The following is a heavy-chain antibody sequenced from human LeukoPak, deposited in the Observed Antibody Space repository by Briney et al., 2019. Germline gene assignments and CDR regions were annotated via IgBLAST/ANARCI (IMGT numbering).Heavy chain of an antibody. Sequence: PSETLSLTCAVYGGSFSGYYWSWIRQPPGKGLEWIGEINHSGSTNYNPSLKSRVTISVDTPKNQFSLKLSSVTAADTAVYYCARLVGWPYRYYFDYWGQGTLIIVSS. CDR2: INHSGST. CDR1: GGSFSGYY. CDR3: ARLVGWPYRYYFDY. J-gene: IGHJ4*02. V-gene: IGHV4-34*01. D-gene: IGHD2-8*02.